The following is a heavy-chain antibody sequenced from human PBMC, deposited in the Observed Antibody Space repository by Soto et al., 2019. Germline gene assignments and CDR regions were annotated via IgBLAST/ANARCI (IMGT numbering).Heavy chain of an antibody. J-gene: IGHJ6*02. CDR2: INPNSGGT. CDR1: GYTFTGYY. V-gene: IGHV1-2*04. CDR3: ARDQGPGRPIGYYYGMDV. D-gene: IGHD1-26*01. Sequence: QVQLVQSGAEVKKPGASVKVSCKASGYTFTGYYMHWVRQAPGQGLEWMGWINPNSGGTNYAQKFQGWVTLTRDTSISTAYMELSRLRSDDTAVYYCARDQGPGRPIGYYYGMDVWGQGTTVTVSS.